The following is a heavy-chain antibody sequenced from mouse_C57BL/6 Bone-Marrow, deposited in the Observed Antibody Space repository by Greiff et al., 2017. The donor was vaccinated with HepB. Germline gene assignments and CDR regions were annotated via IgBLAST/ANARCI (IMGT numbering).Heavy chain of an antibody. CDR3: ARDRGDY. D-gene: IGHD3-3*01. V-gene: IGHV3-6*01. J-gene: IGHJ2*01. CDR1: GYSITSGYY. CDR2: ISYDGSN. Sequence: EVQLQQSGPGLVKPSQSLSLTCSVTGYSITSGYYWNWIRQFPGNKLEWMGYISYDGSNNYNPSLKNRISITRDTSKNQFFLKLNSVTTEDTATYSCARDRGDYWGQGTTLTVSS.